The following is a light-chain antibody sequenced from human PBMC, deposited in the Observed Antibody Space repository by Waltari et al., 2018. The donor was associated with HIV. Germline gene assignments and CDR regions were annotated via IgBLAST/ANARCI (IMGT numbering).Light chain of an antibody. CDR3: GTWDASLSAVV. CDR1: TSNIGATY. V-gene: IGLV1-51*01. J-gene: IGLJ2*01. Sequence: QSVLTQPPSVSAAPGQKVTISCSGSTSNIGATYVYWYQQLPGTAPKLLIYDNDKRPSGIPDRFSGSKSGTSATLGITGLQTGDEADYYCGTWDASLSAVVFGGGTKLTVL. CDR2: DND.